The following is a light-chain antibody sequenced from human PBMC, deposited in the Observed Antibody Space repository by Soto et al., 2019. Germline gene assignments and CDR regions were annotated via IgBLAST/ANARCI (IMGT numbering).Light chain of an antibody. V-gene: IGKV3-15*01. J-gene: IGKJ4*01. Sequence: EVVVTQSPDTLSVSPGERASLSCRASQSVGSNLAWYQLKPGQTPRLLIYGASTRATDIPARFSGSGSGTEFTLIISSLQSEDFAVYYCQQYNNWPLTFGGGTKVEIK. CDR2: GAS. CDR3: QQYNNWPLT. CDR1: QSVGSN.